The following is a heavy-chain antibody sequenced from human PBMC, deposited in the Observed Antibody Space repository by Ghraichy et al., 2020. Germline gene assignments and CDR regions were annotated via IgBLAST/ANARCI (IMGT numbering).Heavy chain of an antibody. D-gene: IGHD2-15*01. CDR3: ARQPAATMREFAFDY. CDR2: VFYSGST. CDR1: GDSISSGSFF. Sequence: SETRSLTCTVSGDSISSGSFFWGWIRQPPGKGLDWIGSVFYSGSTYYNPSLKSRVTISVDTSKNQFSLKLSSVTAADTAVYWCARQPAATMREFAFDYWGQGTLVTVSS. V-gene: IGHV4-39*01. J-gene: IGHJ4*02.